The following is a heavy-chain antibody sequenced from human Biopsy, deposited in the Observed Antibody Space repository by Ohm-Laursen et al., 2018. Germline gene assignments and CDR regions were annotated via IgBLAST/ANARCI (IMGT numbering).Heavy chain of an antibody. CDR2: INQSGST. J-gene: IGHJ4*02. CDR1: GKTFSDYQ. D-gene: IGHD2-15*01. Sequence: GTLSLTCAVFGKTFSDYQWSWIRQPPGKGLEWIGQINQSGSTNYNPPLKSRVSISADASKYEFSLRLTSVTAADTAVYLCGNEVHGRDYWGLGAQVTVSS. CDR3: GNEVHGRDY. V-gene: IGHV4-34*08.